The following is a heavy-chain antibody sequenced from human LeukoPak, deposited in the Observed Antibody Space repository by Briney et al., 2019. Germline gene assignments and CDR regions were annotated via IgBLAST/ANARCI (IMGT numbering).Heavy chain of an antibody. CDR1: GFTFSGYP. J-gene: IGHJ4*02. V-gene: IGHV3-30*04. CDR3: VRGVYNNGKMNDY. Sequence: GGSLRLSCAASGFTFSGYPMHWVRQAPGKGLDWVAIISDDGGRKFYADSVEGRFTISRDNSKNTLFLQMNSLRAEDTAVYYCVRGVYNNGKMNDYWGQGTLVTVSS. D-gene: IGHD5/OR15-5a*01. CDR2: ISDDGGRK.